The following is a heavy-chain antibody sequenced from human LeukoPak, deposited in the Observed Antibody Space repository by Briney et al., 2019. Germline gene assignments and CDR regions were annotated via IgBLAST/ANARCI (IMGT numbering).Heavy chain of an antibody. CDR1: GFSLSTSGVG. D-gene: IGHD4-17*01. CDR3: AHTGTLYGDYYGTWTFDY. V-gene: IGHV2-5*01. CDR2: IYWNDDK. Sequence: KESGPTLVKPTQTLTLTCTFSGFSLSTSGVGVGWIRQPPGKALEWLALIYWNDDKRYSPSLKSRLTITKDTSKNQVVLTMTNMDPVDTATYYCAHTGTLYGDYYGTWTFDYWGQGTLVTVSS. J-gene: IGHJ4*02.